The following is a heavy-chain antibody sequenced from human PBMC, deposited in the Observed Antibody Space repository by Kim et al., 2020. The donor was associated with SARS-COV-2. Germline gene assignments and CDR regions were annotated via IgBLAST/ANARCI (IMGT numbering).Heavy chain of an antibody. CDR3: VKRGDQGSTVYYYGMDV. V-gene: IGHV3-30*18. CDR1: GFTFSSYG. Sequence: GGSLRLSCEASGFTFSSYGMHWVRQAPGKGLEWVAFISYDGNNKYYADSVKGQFTISRDNSRNTLYLQMNSLRAEDTAVYYCVKRGDQGSTVYYYGMDVWGQGTAVTVSS. D-gene: IGHD1-26*01. J-gene: IGHJ6*02. CDR2: ISYDGNNK.